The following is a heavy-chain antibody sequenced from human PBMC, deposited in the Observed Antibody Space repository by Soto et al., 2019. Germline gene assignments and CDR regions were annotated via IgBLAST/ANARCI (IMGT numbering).Heavy chain of an antibody. CDR3: ARNGTYSSSLSQYSGMDV. V-gene: IGHV1-69*01. D-gene: IGHD1-26*01. J-gene: IGHJ6*02. CDR2: IVPMLGTP. CDR1: GGTFDNFI. Sequence: QVQLVQSGAEVKEPGSSVRVSCKASGGTFDNFIMNWVRQTPGQGLEWMGGIVPMLGTPTYAEKFKGRVTISATGSTSTRYMEVTSLRSEDTALYYCARNGTYSSSLSQYSGMDVWGQGNTVTVSS.